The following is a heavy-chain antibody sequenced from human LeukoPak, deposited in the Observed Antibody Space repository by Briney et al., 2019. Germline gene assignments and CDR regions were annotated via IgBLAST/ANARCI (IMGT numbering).Heavy chain of an antibody. CDR3: ARPFGTSSGFDY. Sequence: SETLSLICTVSGASINTNNYYWGWIRQPPGKGLEWIGGLSYTGSSYYNPSLKSPVTISGDTTKNQLSLKVRSVTAADTAVYYCARPFGTSSGFDYWGQGILVTVSS. D-gene: IGHD6-6*01. CDR2: LSYTGSS. J-gene: IGHJ4*02. V-gene: IGHV4-39*01. CDR1: GASINTNNYY.